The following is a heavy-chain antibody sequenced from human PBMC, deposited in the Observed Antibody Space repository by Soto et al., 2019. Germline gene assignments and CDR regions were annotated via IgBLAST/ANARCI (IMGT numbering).Heavy chain of an antibody. CDR3: AKSLGFCTSAGCSPHFYYVMDV. CDR2: ISSDGSTK. D-gene: IGHD2-8*01. V-gene: IGHV3-30*18. J-gene: IGHJ6*02. Sequence: QVQLVESGGGVVQPGRSLRLSCAASGFTFSGYGMHWVRQAQGRGLEWAAFISSDGSTKFYPDSVKGRFTVSRDSSKNTLYLQMNSLRDEDTAVYYCAKSLGFCTSAGCSPHFYYVMDVWGQGTTVTVSS. CDR1: GFTFSGYG.